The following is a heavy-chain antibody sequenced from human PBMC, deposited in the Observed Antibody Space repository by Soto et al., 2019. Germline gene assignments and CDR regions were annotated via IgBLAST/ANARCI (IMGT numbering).Heavy chain of an antibody. CDR2: ISAYNGNT. V-gene: IGHV1-18*01. CDR1: GYTFTTYG. Sequence: QVQLVQSGAEVKKPGASVKVSCNASGYTFTTYGISWVRQAPGQGLEWMGWISAYNGNTNYAQKLQGRVTMTTDTSTSTAYMELRSLRSDDTAVYYCAILPCGSDCYSVNYYYYYMDVWGKGTTVTVSS. D-gene: IGHD2-21*01. CDR3: AILPCGSDCYSVNYYYYYMDV. J-gene: IGHJ6*03.